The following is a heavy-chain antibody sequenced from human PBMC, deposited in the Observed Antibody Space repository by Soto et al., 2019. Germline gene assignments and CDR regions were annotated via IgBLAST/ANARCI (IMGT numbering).Heavy chain of an antibody. CDR1: GFTFNSYA. D-gene: IGHD3-22*01. Sequence: EVRLLESGGGLVQPGGSLRLSCAASGFTFNSYAMSWVRQAPGKGLEWVSTIIGSGGSTYYADSVKGRFSVSRDNSKNTLYLQMNSLRAEDTAVYYCAKDRNYYDSSGYDYWGQGTLVTVSS. V-gene: IGHV3-23*01. CDR3: AKDRNYYDSSGYDY. CDR2: IIGSGGST. J-gene: IGHJ4*02.